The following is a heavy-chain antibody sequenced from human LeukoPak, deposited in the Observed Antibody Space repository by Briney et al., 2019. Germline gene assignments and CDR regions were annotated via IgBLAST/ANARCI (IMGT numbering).Heavy chain of an antibody. J-gene: IGHJ4*02. CDR2: SEYSGTTS. Sequence: GGSLRLSCATSTFTFSSYSMNWVRQAPGKGLEWVSYSEYSGTTSYYADSVKGRFTVSRDNAKNSLYLQMSSLRGEDTAVYYCARISGFTLDYWGPGTLVTVSS. CDR3: ARISGFTLDY. CDR1: TFTFSSYS. V-gene: IGHV3-48*01.